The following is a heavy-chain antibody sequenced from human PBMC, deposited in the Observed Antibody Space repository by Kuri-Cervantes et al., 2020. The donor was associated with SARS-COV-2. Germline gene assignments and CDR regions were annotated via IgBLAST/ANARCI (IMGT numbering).Heavy chain of an antibody. Sequence: ASVKVSCKASGYTFTGYYMHWVRQAPGKGLEWMGSFDPQSDEKIYAQKFGGRVTMTEDTSTDTAYLELSSLRSEDTAVYYCATESISVIVIYAFYFWGQGTLVTVSS. D-gene: IGHD3-22*01. CDR1: GYTFTGYY. J-gene: IGHJ3*01. CDR2: FDPQSDEK. V-gene: IGHV1-24*01. CDR3: ATESISVIVIYAFYF.